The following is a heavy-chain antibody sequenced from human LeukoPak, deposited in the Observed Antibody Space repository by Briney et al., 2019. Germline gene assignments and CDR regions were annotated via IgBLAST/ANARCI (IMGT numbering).Heavy chain of an antibody. D-gene: IGHD1-26*01. J-gene: IGHJ4*02. CDR2: ISAYNGDT. CDR1: GYTFSNYG. V-gene: IGHV1-18*01. Sequence: ASVTVSCKPSGYTFSNYGISWVRQAPGQGLEWMGWISAYNGDTDYAQKVQGRVTMTTDTSTSTAYMDLRSLRSDDTAVYYCARDSRSGSYHSGFDYWGQGTLVTVSS. CDR3: ARDSRSGSYHSGFDY.